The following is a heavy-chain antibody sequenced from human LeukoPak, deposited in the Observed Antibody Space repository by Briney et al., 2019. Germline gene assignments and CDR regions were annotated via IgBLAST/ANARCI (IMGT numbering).Heavy chain of an antibody. J-gene: IGHJ6*02. CDR3: ARGEDTAMAWDGMDV. Sequence: PGGSLRLSCAASGFTFSSYSMNWVRQAPGKGLEWVSYISSSSSTIYYADSVKGRFTISRDNAKNSLYLQMNSLRAEDTAVYYCARGEDTAMAWDGMDVWGQGTTVTVSS. V-gene: IGHV3-48*04. CDR2: ISSSSSTI. CDR1: GFTFSSYS. D-gene: IGHD5-18*01.